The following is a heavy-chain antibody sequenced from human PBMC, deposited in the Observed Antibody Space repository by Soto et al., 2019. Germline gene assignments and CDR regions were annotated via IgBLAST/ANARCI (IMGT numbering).Heavy chain of an antibody. CDR1: GYTFTGYY. J-gene: IGHJ6*02. V-gene: IGHV1-2*02. CDR2: INPNSGDT. Sequence: ASVKVSCKASGYTFTGYYVHWVRQAPGQGLEWMGWINPNSGDTYLAQRFQGRVTMNRDTSIGTAYMELRGLTSDDTAEYYCAKGGAIVAAGTRVYLYDAMDVWGQGTTVTVSS. CDR3: AKGGAIVAAGTRVYLYDAMDV. D-gene: IGHD1-26*01.